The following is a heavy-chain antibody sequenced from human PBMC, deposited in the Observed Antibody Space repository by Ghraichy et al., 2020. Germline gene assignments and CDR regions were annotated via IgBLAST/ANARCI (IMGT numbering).Heavy chain of an antibody. Sequence: GGSLRLSCAASGFTFDDYAMHWVRQAPGKGLEWVSLISWDGGSTYYADSVKGRFTISRDNSKNSLYLQMNSLRAEDTALYYCAKEQAVAGILDYWGQGTLVTVSS. CDR1: GFTFDDYA. J-gene: IGHJ4*02. CDR3: AKEQAVAGILDY. D-gene: IGHD6-19*01. CDR2: ISWDGGST. V-gene: IGHV3-43D*03.